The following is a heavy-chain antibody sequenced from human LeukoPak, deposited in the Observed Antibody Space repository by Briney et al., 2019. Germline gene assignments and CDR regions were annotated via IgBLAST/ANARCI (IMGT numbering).Heavy chain of an antibody. J-gene: IGHJ4*02. CDR3: ARRHYYDSSGYYY. D-gene: IGHD3-22*01. Sequence: ASVKVSCKASGYTFTYYDINWVRQATGQGLEWMGWMNPNSGNTGYAQKFQGRVTITRNTSISTAYMELSSLRSEDTAVYYCARRHYYDSSGYYYWGQGTLVTVSS. V-gene: IGHV1-8*01. CDR1: GYTFTYYD. CDR2: MNPNSGNT.